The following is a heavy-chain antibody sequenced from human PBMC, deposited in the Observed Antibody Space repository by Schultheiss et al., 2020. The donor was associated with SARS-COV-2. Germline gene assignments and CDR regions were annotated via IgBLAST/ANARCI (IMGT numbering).Heavy chain of an antibody. CDR1: GGSISSSSYY. CDR2: IYYSGST. V-gene: IGHV4-39*01. CDR3: ARHESGAPFDY. D-gene: IGHD4-17*01. J-gene: IGHJ4*02. Sequence: SETLSLTCTVSGGSISSSSYYWGWIRQPPGKGLEWIGSIYYSGSTYYNPSLKSRVTISVDTSKNQFSLKLSSVTAADTAVYYCARHESGAPFDYWGQGTLVTVSS.